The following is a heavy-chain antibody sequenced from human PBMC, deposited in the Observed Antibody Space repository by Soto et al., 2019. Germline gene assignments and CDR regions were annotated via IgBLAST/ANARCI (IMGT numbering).Heavy chain of an antibody. CDR3: ARGKETVVVASYMDV. V-gene: IGHV3-23*01. D-gene: IGHD2-15*01. CDR1: GFTFTSYA. CDR2: ISGSGGGT. Sequence: GGSLRLSCAASGFTFTSYAMSWVRQAPGKGLEWVSGISGSGGGTYYADSGKGRFTISRDNSKNTLYLQMNSLRAEDTAVYYCARGKETVVVASYMDVWGKGTTVTVSS. J-gene: IGHJ6*03.